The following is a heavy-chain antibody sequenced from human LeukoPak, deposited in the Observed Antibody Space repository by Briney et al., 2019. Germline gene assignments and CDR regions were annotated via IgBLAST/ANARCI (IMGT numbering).Heavy chain of an antibody. V-gene: IGHV3-30*03. D-gene: IGHD3-3*01. CDR1: GFTFSSYG. Sequence: GGSLRLSCAVSGFTFSSYGMHWVRQAPGKGLEWVAVISYDASTKYYAESVKGRFTISRDNSKNTLYLQMNSLRAEDTAVYYCASLNNYDFWSGYYRGGSFDYWGQGTLVTVSS. CDR3: ASLNNYDFWSGYYRGGSFDY. CDR2: ISYDASTK. J-gene: IGHJ4*02.